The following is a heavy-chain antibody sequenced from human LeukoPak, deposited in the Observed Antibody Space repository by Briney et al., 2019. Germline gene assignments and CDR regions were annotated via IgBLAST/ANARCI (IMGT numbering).Heavy chain of an antibody. Sequence: PSETLSLTCTVSGDSVTNDFFWGWVRQPPGKELEWIGSFCLGRDTYYRPSLKSRVTLSVDTSKNQFSLNMNSVTAADTAVYYCARWASISRQPGGFFDHWGQGTLVTVSS. V-gene: IGHV4-38-2*02. CDR3: ARWASISRQPGGFFDH. D-gene: IGHD3-16*01. CDR1: GDSVTNDFF. J-gene: IGHJ4*02. CDR2: FCLGRDT.